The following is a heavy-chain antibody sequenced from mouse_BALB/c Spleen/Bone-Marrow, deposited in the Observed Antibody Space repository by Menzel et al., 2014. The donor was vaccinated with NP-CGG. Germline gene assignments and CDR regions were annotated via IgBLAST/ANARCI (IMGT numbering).Heavy chain of an antibody. V-gene: IGHV1-54*01. CDR3: ARCLTGTSAMDY. Sequence: VQVVESGAELVRPGTSAKVSCKASGYAFTNYLIEWVKQRPGQGLEWIGVINPGSGGTNYNEKFKAKATLTADKSSSTAYMQLSSLTSDDSAVYFCARCLTGTSAMDYWGQGTSVTVSS. CDR1: GYAFTNYL. CDR2: INPGSGGT. J-gene: IGHJ4*01. D-gene: IGHD4-1*01.